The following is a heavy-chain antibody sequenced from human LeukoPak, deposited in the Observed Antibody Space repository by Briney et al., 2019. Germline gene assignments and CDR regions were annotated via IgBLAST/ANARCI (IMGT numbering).Heavy chain of an antibody. J-gene: IGHJ6*02. CDR1: GGSISSSSYY. D-gene: IGHD3-3*01. V-gene: IGHV4-39*01. CDR3: GRSGYYFRSGVDV. CDR2: MSYSGDT. Sequence: SETLSLTCTVSGGSISSSSYYWGWIRQPPGKGLEWIGSMSYSGDTYYTPSLQSRVTISVDTSKNQFSLKLSSVTVADTAVYYCGRSGYYFRSGVDVWGQGTTVTVSS.